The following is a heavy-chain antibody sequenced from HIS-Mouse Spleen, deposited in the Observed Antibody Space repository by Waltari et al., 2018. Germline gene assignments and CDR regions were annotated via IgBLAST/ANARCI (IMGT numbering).Heavy chain of an antibody. J-gene: IGHJ5*02. Sequence: EVQLVESGGGLVRPGGSLRLSCAAFGFPFSSYRMPWVRQSPGKGLVWVSRINSDGSSTSYADSVKGRFTISRDNAKNTLYLQMNSLRAEDTAVYYCARDLGYSSSSEVWFDPWGQGTLVTVSS. D-gene: IGHD6-6*01. CDR1: GFPFSSYR. V-gene: IGHV3-74*01. CDR2: INSDGSST. CDR3: ARDLGYSSSSEVWFDP.